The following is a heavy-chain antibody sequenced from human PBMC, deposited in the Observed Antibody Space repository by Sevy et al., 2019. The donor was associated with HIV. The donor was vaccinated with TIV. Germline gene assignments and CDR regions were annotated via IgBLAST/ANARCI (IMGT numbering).Heavy chain of an antibody. CDR1: GLTFSTYS. D-gene: IGHD3-10*01. CDR2: ISSSSSTI. J-gene: IGHJ4*02. V-gene: IGHV3-48*01. Sequence: GGSLRLSCAASGLTFSTYSMNWVRQAPGKGLEWVSYISSSSSTIYYADSVKGRFTISRDTAKNSLYLQMNSLRAEDTAVYYCASPLHFYYGSGSEEFDYWGRGTLVTVSS. CDR3: ASPLHFYYGSGSEEFDY.